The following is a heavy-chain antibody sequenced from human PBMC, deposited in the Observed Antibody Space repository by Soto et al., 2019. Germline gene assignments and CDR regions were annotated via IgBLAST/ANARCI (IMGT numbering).Heavy chain of an antibody. CDR1: GGSTSSGGFY. J-gene: IGHJ6*02. Sequence: SETLSLTCTVSGGSTSSGGFYWSWIRQHPGKGLEWIGYIYYSGISYYNPSLKSRVSISLDTSRNQFSMTLNSVTAAATAVYYCARNGYSYGMDVWGQGATVTVSS. D-gene: IGHD1-1*01. CDR3: ARNGYSYGMDV. CDR2: IYYSGIS. V-gene: IGHV4-31*03.